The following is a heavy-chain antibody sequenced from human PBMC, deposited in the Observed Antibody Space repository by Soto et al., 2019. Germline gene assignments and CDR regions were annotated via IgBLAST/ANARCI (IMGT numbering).Heavy chain of an antibody. CDR2: ISSSSSYI. D-gene: IGHD3-16*02. Sequence: GGSLRLSCAASGFTFSSYSMNWVRQAPGKGLEWVSSISSSSSYIYYADSVKGRFTISRDNAKNSLYLQMNSLRAEDTAVYYCARVLLGELSVGFRYFYGMDVWGQGTTVTVSS. CDR3: ARVLLGELSVGFRYFYGMDV. V-gene: IGHV3-21*01. J-gene: IGHJ6*02. CDR1: GFTFSSYS.